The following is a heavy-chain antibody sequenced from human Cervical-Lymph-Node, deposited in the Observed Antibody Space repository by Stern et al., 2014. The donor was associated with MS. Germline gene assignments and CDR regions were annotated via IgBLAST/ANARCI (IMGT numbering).Heavy chain of an antibody. V-gene: IGHV1-46*01. CDR1: GYTFTRNK. CDR2: INPGGGST. Sequence: EQLEESGAEVKKPGASVKVSCKAFGYTFTRNKMHWVRQAPGQGLEWMGIINPGGGSTRYAQKLQGRVTMTRDTSTSTVYMELTSLRSEDTAVYSCARDNGGWSVDSWGQGTLVIVSS. CDR3: ARDNGGWSVDS. J-gene: IGHJ4*02. D-gene: IGHD6-19*01.